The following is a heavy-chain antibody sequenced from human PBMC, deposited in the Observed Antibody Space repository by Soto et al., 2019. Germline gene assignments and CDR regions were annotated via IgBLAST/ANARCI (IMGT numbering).Heavy chain of an antibody. V-gene: IGHV1-46*01. CDR1: GYTFTSYY. D-gene: IGHD3-16*02. CDR3: ARALYDYVWGSYLGDY. Sequence: ASVKVSCKASGYTFTSYYMHWVRQAPGQGLEWMGIINPSGGSTSYAQKFQGRVTMTRDTSTSTVYMELSSLRSEDTAVYYCARALYDYVWGSYLGDYWGQGTLVTVSS. J-gene: IGHJ4*02. CDR2: INPSGGST.